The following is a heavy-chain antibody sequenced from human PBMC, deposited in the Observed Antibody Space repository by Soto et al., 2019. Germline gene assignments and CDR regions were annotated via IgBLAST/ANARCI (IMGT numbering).Heavy chain of an antibody. CDR1: GKSFDNFA. V-gene: IGHV1-3*01. CDR2: INVGDDKT. D-gene: IGHD3-16*02. J-gene: IGHJ4*02. CDR3: ARAKYDYIWGSYHPFDQ. Sequence: QVQLVQSGAEVKKPGASVRLSCKVSGKSFDNFAVHWVRQTPGHRPELMRRINVGDDKTKYSEKFQGRVIVSDYTSATTAYMELRALSSEDTAVYYCARAKYDYIWGSYHPFDQWAQGAQVTVAS.